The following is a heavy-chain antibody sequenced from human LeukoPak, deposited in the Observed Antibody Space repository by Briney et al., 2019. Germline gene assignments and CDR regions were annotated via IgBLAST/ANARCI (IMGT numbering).Heavy chain of an antibody. D-gene: IGHD3-22*01. V-gene: IGHV4-34*01. CDR2: INHSGST. CDR1: GGSFSGYH. Sequence: PSETLSLTCGVYGGSFSGYHWSWIRQPPGKGLEWIGEINHSGSTNYNPSLKSRVTISVDTSKNQFSLKLSSVTAADTAVYYCARAPGDYDSSGYRTFDYWGQGTLVTVSS. CDR3: ARAPGDYDSSGYRTFDY. J-gene: IGHJ4*02.